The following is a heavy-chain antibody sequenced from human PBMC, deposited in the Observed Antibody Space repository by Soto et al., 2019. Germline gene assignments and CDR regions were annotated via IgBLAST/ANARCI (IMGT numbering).Heavy chain of an antibody. CDR3: ARDRVGGYSYGRYYYYGMDV. Sequence: SSETLSLTCTVSGGSISSYYWSWIRQPPGKGLEWIGYTYYSGSTNYNPSLKSRVTISVDTSKNQFSLKLSSVTAADTAVYYCARDRVGGYSYGRYYYYGMDVWGQGTTVTVSS. J-gene: IGHJ6*02. V-gene: IGHV4-59*01. CDR1: GGSISSYY. D-gene: IGHD5-18*01. CDR2: TYYSGST.